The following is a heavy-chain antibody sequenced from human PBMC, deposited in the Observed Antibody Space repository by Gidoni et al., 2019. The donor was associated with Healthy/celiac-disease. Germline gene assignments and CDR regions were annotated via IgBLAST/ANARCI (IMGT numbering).Heavy chain of an antibody. J-gene: IGHJ4*02. V-gene: IGHV2-5*02. D-gene: IGHD5-12*01. CDR3: AHRKYSGYDSYFDY. Sequence: QITLKESGPTLVKPTQTLTLTCTFSGFSLSTSGVGVGWIRQPPGNALEWLALIYWDDDKRYSPYLKSRLTITKDTSKNQVVLTMTNMDPVDTATYYCAHRKYSGYDSYFDYWGQGTLVTVSS. CDR2: IYWDDDK. CDR1: GFSLSTSGVG.